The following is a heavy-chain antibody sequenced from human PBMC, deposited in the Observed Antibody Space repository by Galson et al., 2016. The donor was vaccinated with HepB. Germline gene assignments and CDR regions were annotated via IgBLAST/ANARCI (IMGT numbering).Heavy chain of an antibody. CDR1: DESTTTHS. CDR2: VHSSGNS. D-gene: IGHD1-20*01. Sequence: SETLSLTCDVSDESTTTHSWSWIRQSPGEGLEWLGYVHSSGNSKYNPSLTSRVTMSLDTSGSRFSLRLRSVTAADTAVYFCARGTRFSYKWSFDSWGQGALVTVSS. J-gene: IGHJ4*02. V-gene: IGHV4-59*11. CDR3: ARGTRFSYKWSFDS.